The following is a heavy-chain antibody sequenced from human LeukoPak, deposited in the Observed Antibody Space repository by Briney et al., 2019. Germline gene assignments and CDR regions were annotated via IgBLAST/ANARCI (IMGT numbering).Heavy chain of an antibody. CDR1: GDSVSTKNAA. CDR2: TWYTSNWNN. CDR3: SRWQHAGYFDY. J-gene: IGHJ4*02. Sequence: SQTLSLTCVISGDSVSTKNAAWNWIRQSPSRGLEWLGRTWYTSNWNNECAVSVKGRMTINTDTSKNQFSLQLNSVTPEDTAMYYCSRWQHAGYFDYWDQGTLVTVSS. V-gene: IGHV6-1*01.